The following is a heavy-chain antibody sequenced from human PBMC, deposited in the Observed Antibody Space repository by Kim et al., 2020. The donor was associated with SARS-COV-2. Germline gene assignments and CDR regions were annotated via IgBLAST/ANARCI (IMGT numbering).Heavy chain of an antibody. Sequence: GGSLRLSCAASGFTFSAYAMNWVRQAPGKGLEWVSVLSGGGERTYYADSVKGRFTISRDNSKRTLYLEMNSLRAEDTAVYYCAKDRYYYDSSGYLDYWGQGTLVTVSS. CDR1: GFTFSAYA. J-gene: IGHJ4*02. V-gene: IGHV3-23*01. CDR3: AKDRYYYDSSGYLDY. CDR2: LSGGGERT. D-gene: IGHD3-22*01.